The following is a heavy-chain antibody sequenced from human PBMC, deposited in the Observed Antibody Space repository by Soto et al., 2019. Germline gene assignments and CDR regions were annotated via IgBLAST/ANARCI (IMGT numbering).Heavy chain of an antibody. Sequence: QVQLVQSGAEVRKPGSSVQVSCKASGGTFYTYTFSWVRQAPGQGLEWMGSITPIYPTTNYAEKFQGRLTVTADGSTNTAYMELKSLISEDTAVYYCTRIPRYSFPTSDDLDSWGQGTLVTVSS. D-gene: IGHD5-18*01. J-gene: IGHJ4*02. V-gene: IGHV1-69*15. CDR2: ITPIYPTT. CDR1: GGTFYTYT. CDR3: TRIPRYSFPTSDDLDS.